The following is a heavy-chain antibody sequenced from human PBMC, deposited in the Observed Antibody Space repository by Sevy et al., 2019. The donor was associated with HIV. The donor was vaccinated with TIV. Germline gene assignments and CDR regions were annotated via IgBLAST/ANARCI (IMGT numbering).Heavy chain of an antibody. V-gene: IGHV6-1*01. J-gene: IGHJ6*02. D-gene: IGHD2-21*01. CDR3: ARDMGGDGYNSPVYYYYYYGMDV. Sequence: QTLSLTCAISGDSVSSNSAAWNWIRQSPSRGLEWLGRTYYRSKWYNDYAVSVKSRITINPDTSKNQFSLQLNSVTPEDTAVYYCARDMGGDGYNSPVYYYYYYGMDVWGQGTTVTVSS. CDR1: GDSVSSNSAA. CDR2: TYYRSKWYN.